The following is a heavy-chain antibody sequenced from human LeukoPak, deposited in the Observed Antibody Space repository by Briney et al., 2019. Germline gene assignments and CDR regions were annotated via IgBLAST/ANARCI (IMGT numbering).Heavy chain of an antibody. V-gene: IGHV4-39*07. J-gene: IGHJ5*02. CDR3: ARDLEIAAAGNWFDP. D-gene: IGHD6-13*01. CDR2: IHYSGST. CDR1: GGSVSSSAYH. Sequence: SETLSLTCTVSGGSVSSSAYHWGWIRQPPGKGLEWIGSIHYSGSTYYNPSLKSRVTISVDTSKNQFSLKLSSVTAADTAVYYCARDLEIAAAGNWFDPWGQGTLVTVSS.